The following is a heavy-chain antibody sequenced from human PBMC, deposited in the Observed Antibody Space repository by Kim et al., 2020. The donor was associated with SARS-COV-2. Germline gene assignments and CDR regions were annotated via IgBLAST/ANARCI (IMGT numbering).Heavy chain of an antibody. CDR2: ISWNSGNI. CDR1: GFTFDDYA. J-gene: IGHJ4*02. D-gene: IGHD1-26*01. Sequence: GGSLRLSCVAFGFTFDDYAMHWVRQAPGKGLEWVSGISWNSGNIDYADSVKGRFTISRDNAKNSLYLQMNSLRAEDTALYYCAKDYSAGGSIGGVDYWGQGTLVTVSS. CDR3: AKDYSAGGSIGGVDY. V-gene: IGHV3-9*01.